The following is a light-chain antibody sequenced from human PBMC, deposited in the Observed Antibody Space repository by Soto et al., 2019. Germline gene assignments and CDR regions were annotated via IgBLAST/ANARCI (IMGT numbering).Light chain of an antibody. J-gene: IGLJ2*01. V-gene: IGLV2-8*01. CDR1: TSDLGGHNY. Sequence: QSALTQPPSASGSPGQSVTISCTGTTSDLGGHNYVSWYQQYSGKAPKLMIFEVTKRPPGVPDRFSGSKSGNTASLTVSGLQAEDEADYYCSSYAGINNFVVFGGGTKLTVL. CDR3: SSYAGINNFVV. CDR2: EVT.